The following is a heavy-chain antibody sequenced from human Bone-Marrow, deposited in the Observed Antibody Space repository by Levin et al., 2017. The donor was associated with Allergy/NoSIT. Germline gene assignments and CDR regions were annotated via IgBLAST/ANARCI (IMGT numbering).Heavy chain of an antibody. CDR1: GFPIGSYA. D-gene: IGHD3-16*01. CDR2: VGSGGGNT. Sequence: GGSLRLSCAASGFPIGSYAMIWVRQAPGKGLEWVANVGSGGGNTYHADSVKGRVTFSRDNSKNTLYLEIYSLRAEDTAVYYCAKAALGGPVMLNYIDYWGQGTLVIVSS. V-gene: IGHV3-23*01. J-gene: IGHJ4*02. CDR3: AKAALGGPVMLNYIDY.